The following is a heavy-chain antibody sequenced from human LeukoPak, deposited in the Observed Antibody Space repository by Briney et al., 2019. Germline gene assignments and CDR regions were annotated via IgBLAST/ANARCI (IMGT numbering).Heavy chain of an antibody. V-gene: IGHV3-73*01. J-gene: IGHJ4*02. CDR3: RAVAGNDY. Sequence: GGSLRLSCAASGFTFSGSAMHWVRQASGEGLEWVGRIRSKANSYATAYAASVKGRFTISRDDSKNTAYLQMNSLKTEDTAVYYCRAVAGNDYWGQGTLVTVSS. D-gene: IGHD6-19*01. CDR1: GFTFSGSA. CDR2: IRSKANSYAT.